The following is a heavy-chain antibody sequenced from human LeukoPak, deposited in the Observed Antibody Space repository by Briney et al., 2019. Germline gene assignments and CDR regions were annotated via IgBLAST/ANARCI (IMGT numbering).Heavy chain of an antibody. CDR3: ARGGIAAGSYFSPDFDY. J-gene: IGHJ4*02. CDR2: ISSSSSYI. Sequence: KAGGSLRLSCAASGFTFSSYSMNWVRQAPGKGLEWVSSISSSSSYIYYADSVKGRFTISRDNAKNSLYLQMNSLRAEDTAVYYCARGGIAAGSYFSPDFDYWGQGTLVTVSS. CDR1: GFTFSSYS. D-gene: IGHD1-26*01. V-gene: IGHV3-21*01.